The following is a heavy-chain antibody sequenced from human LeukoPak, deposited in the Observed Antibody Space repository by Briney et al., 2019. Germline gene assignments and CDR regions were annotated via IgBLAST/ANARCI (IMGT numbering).Heavy chain of an antibody. D-gene: IGHD6-6*01. CDR3: ARDPSYSSSSPLWYYYYYMDV. CDR2: IYYSGST. J-gene: IGHJ6*03. V-gene: IGHV4-38-2*02. CDR1: GYSISSGYY. Sequence: PSETLSLTCTVSGYSISSGYYWGWIRQPPGKGLEWIGSIYYSGSTYYNPSLKSRVTISVDTSKNQFSLKLSSVTAADTAVYYCARDPSYSSSSPLWYYYYYMDVWGKGTTVTVSS.